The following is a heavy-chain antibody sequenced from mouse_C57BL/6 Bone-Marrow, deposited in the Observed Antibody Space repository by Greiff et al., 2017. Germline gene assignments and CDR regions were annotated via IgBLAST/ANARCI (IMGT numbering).Heavy chain of an antibody. V-gene: IGHV1-76*01. CDR3: ARDGSSYNAY. J-gene: IGHJ3*01. CDR1: GYTFTDYY. D-gene: IGHD1-1*01. Sequence: VQLQQSGAELVRPGASVKLSCKASGYTFTDYYINWVKQRPGQGLEWIARIYPGSGNTYYNEKFKGKATLTAEKSSSTAYMQLSSLTSEDSAVYFCARDGSSYNAYWGQGTLVTVSA. CDR2: IYPGSGNT.